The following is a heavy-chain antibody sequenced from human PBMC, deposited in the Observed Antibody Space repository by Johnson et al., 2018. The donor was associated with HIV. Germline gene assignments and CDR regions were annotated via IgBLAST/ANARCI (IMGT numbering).Heavy chain of an antibody. CDR3: TTDDVVPPAFDI. CDR1: GFTFTNAW. J-gene: IGHJ3*02. Sequence: EVQLVESGGGTVQPGGSLRLSCAASGFTFTNAWMHWVRQAPGKGLEWVGRLKSRTDGETADYAAPVKVRFTISRDDSKNTLYLQMNSLKTEDTALYYCTTDDVVPPAFDIWGQGTMVTVSS. D-gene: IGHD2-15*01. CDR2: LKSRTDGETA. V-gene: IGHV3-15*01.